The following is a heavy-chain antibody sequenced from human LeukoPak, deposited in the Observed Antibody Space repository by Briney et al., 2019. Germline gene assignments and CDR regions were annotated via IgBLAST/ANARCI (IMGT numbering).Heavy chain of an antibody. CDR1: GGTVSSYA. V-gene: IGHV1-69*05. Sequence: ASVKVSCKASGGTVSSYAISWVRQAPGQGLEWMGGIIPIFGTANYAQKFQGRVTITTDESTSTAYMELSSLRSEDTAVYYCASTSPKSQRALEYYFDYWGQGTLVTVSS. CDR2: IIPIFGTA. CDR3: ASTSPKSQRALEYYFDY. J-gene: IGHJ4*02.